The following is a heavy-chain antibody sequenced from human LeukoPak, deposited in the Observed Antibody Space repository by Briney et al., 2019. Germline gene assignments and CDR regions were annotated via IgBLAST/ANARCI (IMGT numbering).Heavy chain of an antibody. V-gene: IGHV3-30*19. Sequence: PGGSLRLSCASSGFTFSDYGMHWVRQAPGKGLEWVAVISYDGSNKYYADSVKGRFTISRDNSKNTLYLQMNSLRAEDTAVYYCARDRGLDYWGQGTLVTVSS. CDR2: ISYDGSNK. CDR3: ARDRGLDY. J-gene: IGHJ4*02. CDR1: GFTFSDYG.